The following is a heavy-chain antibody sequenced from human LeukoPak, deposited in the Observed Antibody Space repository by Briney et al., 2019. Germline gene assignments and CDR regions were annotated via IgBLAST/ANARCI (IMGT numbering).Heavy chain of an antibody. CDR3: VRSDFLTGSGDS. CDR1: GFIFSGYW. D-gene: IGHD3-9*01. V-gene: IGHV3-74*01. Sequence: PGGSLRLSCAASGFIFSGYWIHWVRQSPGKGLVWVSRINSDGSSANYADSVKGRFTISRDNAENTLYLQMNSLRAEDTAVYYCVRSDFLTGSGDSWGQGTVVTVSS. J-gene: IGHJ4*02. CDR2: INSDGSSA.